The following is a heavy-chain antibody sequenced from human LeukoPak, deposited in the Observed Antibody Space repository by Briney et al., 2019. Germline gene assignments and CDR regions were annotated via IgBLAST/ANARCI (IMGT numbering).Heavy chain of an antibody. Sequence: GASVKVSCKASGYTFTGYYMHWVRQAPGKGLEWMGWVDPKSGGTKCAQKFQGRVTMTSDTSISTGYMELNRLRSDDTAVYFCARWRGYASDWSGPFDDWGQGTLVTVSS. CDR1: GYTFTGYY. CDR3: ARWRGYASDWSGPFDD. J-gene: IGHJ4*02. D-gene: IGHD6-19*01. V-gene: IGHV1-2*02. CDR2: VDPKSGGT.